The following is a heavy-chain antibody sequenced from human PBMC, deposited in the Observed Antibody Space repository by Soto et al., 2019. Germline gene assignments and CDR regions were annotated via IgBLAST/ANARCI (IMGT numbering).Heavy chain of an antibody. D-gene: IGHD3-16*01. J-gene: IGHJ3*02. CDR3: AHSASVSDAFDI. CDR1: GFSLRISGVG. CDR2: IYWDDDK. V-gene: IGHV2-5*02. Sequence: QITLKESGPPLVKPTQTLTLTCTFSGFSLRISGVGVGWISQPPGKALEWLALIYWDDDKRYSTSLKSRLTITKDTSKIQVVLTMTNMDPVDTAPYYCAHSASVSDAFDIWGLGTMVTVSS.